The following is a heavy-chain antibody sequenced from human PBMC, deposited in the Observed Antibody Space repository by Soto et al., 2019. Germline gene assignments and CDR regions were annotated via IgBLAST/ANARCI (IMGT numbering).Heavy chain of an antibody. V-gene: IGHV3-11*05. Sequence: QVQLVESGGGLVKPGGSLRLCCAASGFTFSNYYISWIRKAPGKGLEWVSYISSSSSYTNYADSVKGRFTISRDNAKNSLYLQMNSLRAEDTAVYYCAGGQLRFGVHYYYYCMDVWVQGTTVTVSS. J-gene: IGHJ6*02. CDR2: ISSSSSYT. D-gene: IGHD3-10*01. CDR1: GFTFSNYY. CDR3: AGGQLRFGVHYYYYCMDV.